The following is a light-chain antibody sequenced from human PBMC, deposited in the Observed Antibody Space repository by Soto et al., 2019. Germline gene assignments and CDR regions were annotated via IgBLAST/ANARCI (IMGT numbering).Light chain of an antibody. V-gene: IGKV3-20*01. CDR3: QQYGSSPGT. Sequence: EIVLTQSPGTLSLSPGERATLSCRASQSVSSSYLAWYQQKPGQAPRLLIYGASNRATGIPDRFSGSGSGTDFTLTISRLEPEDFAVYYCQQYGSSPGTFGQGTKGEIK. J-gene: IGKJ1*01. CDR1: QSVSSSY. CDR2: GAS.